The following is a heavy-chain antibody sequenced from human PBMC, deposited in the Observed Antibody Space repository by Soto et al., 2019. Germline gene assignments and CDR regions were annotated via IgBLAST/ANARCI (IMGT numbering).Heavy chain of an antibody. Sequence: GGSLRLSCAASGFTFSTYGIHWVRQAQGKGLEWVAVISYDGSNTYYADSVKGRFTISRDNSKNTLYLQMNSLRAEDTAVYYCAKGATYCGGDCYSIGDAFDIWGQGTMVTVSS. CDR3: AKGATYCGGDCYSIGDAFDI. CDR1: GFTFSTYG. V-gene: IGHV3-30*18. CDR2: ISYDGSNT. D-gene: IGHD2-21*02. J-gene: IGHJ3*02.